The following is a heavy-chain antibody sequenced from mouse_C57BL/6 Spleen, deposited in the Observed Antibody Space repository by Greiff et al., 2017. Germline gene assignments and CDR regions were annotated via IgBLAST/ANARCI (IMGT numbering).Heavy chain of an antibody. D-gene: IGHD1-1*01. CDR1: GYTFTSYW. CDR3: AKDLLREDFDY. Sequence: QVQLQQPGAELVKPGASVKMSCKASGYTFTSYWITWVKQRPGQGLEWIGDIYPGSGSTNNNVKFKSKATLTVDTSSSTAYMQLSSLTSEDSAVYYCAKDLLREDFDYWGQGTTLTVSS. V-gene: IGHV1-55*01. J-gene: IGHJ2*01. CDR2: IYPGSGST.